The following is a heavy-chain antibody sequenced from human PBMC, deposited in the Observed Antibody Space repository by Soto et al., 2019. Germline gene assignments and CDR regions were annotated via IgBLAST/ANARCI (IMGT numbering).Heavy chain of an antibody. CDR3: ARSGTVTATH. J-gene: IGHJ4*02. Sequence: SETLSLTCTVSGGSISSYYWSWIRQPPGKGLEWIGYIYYSGSTNYNPSLKSRVTISVDTSKNQFSLKLSSVTAADTAVYYCARSGTVTATHWGQGTLVTVSS. D-gene: IGHD4-4*01. V-gene: IGHV4-59*12. CDR1: GGSISSYY. CDR2: IYYSGST.